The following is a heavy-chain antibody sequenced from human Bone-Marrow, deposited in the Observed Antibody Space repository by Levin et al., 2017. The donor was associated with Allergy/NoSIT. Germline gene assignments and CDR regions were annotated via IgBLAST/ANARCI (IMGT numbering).Heavy chain of an antibody. CDR1: GFTFSSYW. Sequence: GESLKISCVASGFTFSSYWMHWLRQAPGKGLVWVSRINGDGSSTAYADSVKGRFTISRDNAKNTLYLQMNSLRAEDTAVYYCARASATRFDPWGQGTLVTVSS. CDR3: ARASATRFDP. CDR2: INGDGSST. V-gene: IGHV3-74*01. J-gene: IGHJ5*02.